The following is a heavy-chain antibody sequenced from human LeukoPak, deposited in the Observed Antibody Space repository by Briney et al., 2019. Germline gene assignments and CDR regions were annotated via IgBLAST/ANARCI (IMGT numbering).Heavy chain of an antibody. CDR2: ISWNSGSI. J-gene: IGHJ3*02. D-gene: IGHD6-13*01. Sequence: GGSLRLSCAASAFTLSRYAMSWVRQAPGKGLEWVSGISWNSGSIGYADSVKGRFTISRDNAKNSLYLQMNSLRAEDTALYYCAKAIAAVDAFDIWGQGTMVTVSS. CDR1: AFTLSRYA. V-gene: IGHV3-9*01. CDR3: AKAIAAVDAFDI.